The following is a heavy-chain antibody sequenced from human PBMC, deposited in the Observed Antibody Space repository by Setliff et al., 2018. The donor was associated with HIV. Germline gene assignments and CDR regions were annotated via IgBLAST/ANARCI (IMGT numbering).Heavy chain of an antibody. CDR3: VGDGVNIKWHRL. CDR2: IYYSGNS. D-gene: IGHD5-12*01. Sequence: PSETLSLTCTVSGGSISSSSHHWSWIRQTPGKGLEWIGSIYYSGNSYYNPSLQSRVTISVDTSKNQLSLTLTAMTAADTAIYYCVGDGVNIKWHRLWGQGTLVTVSS. V-gene: IGHV4-39*07. J-gene: IGHJ4*02. CDR1: GGSISSSSHH.